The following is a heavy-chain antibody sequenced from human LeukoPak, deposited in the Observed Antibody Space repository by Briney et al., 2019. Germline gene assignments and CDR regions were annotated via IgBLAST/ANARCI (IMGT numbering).Heavy chain of an antibody. CDR1: GFTFSSYG. CDR2: IWYDGSNK. D-gene: IGHD1-20*01. J-gene: IGHJ4*02. V-gene: IGHV3-33*01. Sequence: GGSLRLSCVASGFTFSSYGMHWVRQAPGKGLEWVAVIWYDGSNKYYADSVKGRFTISRDNSKNTLYLQMNSLRAEDTAVYYCARDRRYNWNDAFDYWGQGTLVTVSS. CDR3: ARDRRYNWNDAFDY.